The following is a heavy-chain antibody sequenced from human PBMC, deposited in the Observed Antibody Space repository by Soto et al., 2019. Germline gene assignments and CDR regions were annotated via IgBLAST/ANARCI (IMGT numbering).Heavy chain of an antibody. CDR1: GGSISSAGMY. V-gene: IGHV4-31*02. J-gene: IGHJ4*02. D-gene: IGHD1-26*01. CDR3: ARSRGSSKPYYFDY. Sequence: SETLSLTCTVSGGSISSAGMYWSWIRQHPGRGLEWIGYVFYTGITYYNPSLKSRVTISVDTAKNQFSLNLSSVTAADTAMYYCARSRGSSKPYYFDYWGQGTLVTVSS. CDR2: VFYTGIT.